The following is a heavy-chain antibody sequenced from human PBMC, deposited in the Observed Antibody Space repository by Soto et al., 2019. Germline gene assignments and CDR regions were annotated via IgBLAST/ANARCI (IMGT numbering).Heavy chain of an antibody. Sequence: EVQLVESGGGLVQPGGSLRLSCAASGFIFSSYEMNWVRQAPGKGLEWVSYISSSGNTIYYADAVKGRFTISRDNAKSSMYLEMSSRRAEATAVYNCARAITTFGDVISYYFDYWGHGALVTVSS. J-gene: IGHJ4*01. CDR2: ISSSGNTI. CDR1: GFIFSSYE. CDR3: ARAITTFGDVISYYFDY. V-gene: IGHV3-48*03. D-gene: IGHD3-3*01.